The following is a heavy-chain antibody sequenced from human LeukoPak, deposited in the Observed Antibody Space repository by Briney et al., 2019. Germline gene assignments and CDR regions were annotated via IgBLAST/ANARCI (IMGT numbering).Heavy chain of an antibody. Sequence: PSETLSLTCSVSGGSISSSTYCWGWIRQPPGKGLEWIGNIYYSGSTYYNPSRKSRVTISQHTSKNQFSLQLSSVTAADTAVYYCARVGPYYYDSSASRGYYYYYMDVWGKGTTVTVSS. J-gene: IGHJ6*03. CDR2: IYYSGST. D-gene: IGHD3-22*01. CDR3: ARVGPYYYDSSASRGYYYYYMDV. V-gene: IGHV4-39*07. CDR1: GGSISSSTYC.